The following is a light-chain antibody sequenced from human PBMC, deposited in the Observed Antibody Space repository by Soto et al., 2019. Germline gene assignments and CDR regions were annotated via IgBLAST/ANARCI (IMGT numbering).Light chain of an antibody. CDR3: SSYTTNNAHV. Sequence: QSALTQPASVSASPGQSISISCTGTSNDVGAFDYVSWYQQHPGKAPKLIIFEVFNRPSGVSTRFSGSKSGSTPSLTISGLQAEDEADYFCSSYTTNNAHVFGGGTKVTVL. CDR2: EVF. J-gene: IGLJ2*01. CDR1: SNDVGAFDY. V-gene: IGLV2-14*01.